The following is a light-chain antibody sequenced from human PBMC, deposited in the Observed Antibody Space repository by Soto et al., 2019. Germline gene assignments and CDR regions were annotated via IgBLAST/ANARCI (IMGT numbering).Light chain of an antibody. CDR2: DAS. Sequence: EIVLTQSPGTLSLSPGERATLSCRASQTVRNNYLAWYQQKPGQAPRLLIYDASSRATGIPDRFSGGGSGTDFTLTISRLEPGDFAVYYCQQFSSYPLTFGGGTKVDIK. V-gene: IGKV3-20*01. CDR3: QQFSSYPLT. CDR1: QTVRNNY. J-gene: IGKJ4*01.